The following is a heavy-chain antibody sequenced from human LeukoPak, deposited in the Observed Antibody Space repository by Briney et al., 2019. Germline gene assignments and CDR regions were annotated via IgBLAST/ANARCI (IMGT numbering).Heavy chain of an antibody. D-gene: IGHD3-22*01. CDR2: ISSSSSYI. CDR1: GFTFSSYS. Sequence: GGSLRLSCAASGFTFSSYSMNWVRQAAGKGLERVSSISSSSSYIYYADSVKGRFTISRDNAKNSLYLQMNSLRAEDTAVYYCARDPYDSSGYYDYWGQGTLVTVSS. CDR3: ARDPYDSSGYYDY. J-gene: IGHJ4*02. V-gene: IGHV3-21*01.